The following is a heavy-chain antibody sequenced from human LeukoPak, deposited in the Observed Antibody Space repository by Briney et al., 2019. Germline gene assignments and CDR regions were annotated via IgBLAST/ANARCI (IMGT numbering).Heavy chain of an antibody. CDR3: AKDTHARYSYGYFQH. D-gene: IGHD5-18*01. CDR2: ISWNSGSI. V-gene: IGHV3-9*01. CDR1: GFTFDDYA. J-gene: IGHJ1*01. Sequence: PGGSLRLSCAASGFTFDDYAMHWVRQAPGKGLEWVSGISWNSGSIGYADSVKGRFTISRDNAKNSLYPQMNSLRAEDTALYYCAKDTHARYSYGYFQHWGQGTLVTVSS.